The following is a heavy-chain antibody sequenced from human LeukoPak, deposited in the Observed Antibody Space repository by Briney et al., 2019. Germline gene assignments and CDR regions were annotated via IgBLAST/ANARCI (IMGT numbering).Heavy chain of an antibody. J-gene: IGHJ4*02. Sequence: WGSLRLSCAASGFTFSTYSMNWVRQAPGKGLEWVSSISSGSSYIYYADSVKGRFTISRDNAKNSLHLQMNSLRAEDTAVYYCARKGFDWNLDYWGQGTLVTVSS. CDR3: ARKGFDWNLDY. CDR1: GFTFSTYS. D-gene: IGHD1-1*01. V-gene: IGHV3-21*01. CDR2: ISSGSSYI.